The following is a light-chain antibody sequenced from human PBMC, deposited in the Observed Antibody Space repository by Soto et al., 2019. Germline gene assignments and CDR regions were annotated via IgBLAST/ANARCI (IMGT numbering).Light chain of an antibody. CDR3: ATWDSSLSSGV. Sequence: QSVLTPPPSVSAAPGQKVTISCSGRSSNIGNNYVSWYQQLPGTAPKLLIYDNNNRPSGIPDRFSGSKSGTSATLGITGLQTGDEADYYCATWDSSLSSGVFGGGTKLTVL. J-gene: IGLJ2*01. CDR1: SSNIGNNY. V-gene: IGLV1-51*01. CDR2: DNN.